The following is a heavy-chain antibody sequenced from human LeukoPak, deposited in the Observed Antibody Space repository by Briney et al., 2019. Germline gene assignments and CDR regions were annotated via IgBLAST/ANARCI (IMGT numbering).Heavy chain of an antibody. Sequence: SETLSLTCTVSGGSISSSSYYWGWIRQPPGKGLEWIGSIYYSGSTYYNPSLKSRITISVDTSKNQFSLKLSSVTAADTAVYYCARDHYYGSGSYHWGQGTLVTVSS. V-gene: IGHV4-39*07. J-gene: IGHJ1*01. D-gene: IGHD3-10*01. CDR1: GGSISSSSYY. CDR2: IYYSGST. CDR3: ARDHYYGSGSYH.